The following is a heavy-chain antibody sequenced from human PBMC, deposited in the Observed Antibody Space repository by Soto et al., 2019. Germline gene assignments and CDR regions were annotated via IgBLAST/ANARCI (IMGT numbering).Heavy chain of an antibody. J-gene: IGHJ3*01. CDR2: IYSHDAK. Sequence: QITLKGSGPSLVKPTQSLTLTCTLSGISLSTSGVGLGWIRQTPGKDLEWLALIYSHDAKHYSPSLNSRLTSTKDASKSKAEPTTTNMDPMDTSTYDCARGLETHPVFASAFWCQETVVTVSS. V-gene: IGHV2-5*01. CDR3: ARGLETHPVFASAF. CDR1: GISLSTSGVG. D-gene: IGHD1-1*01.